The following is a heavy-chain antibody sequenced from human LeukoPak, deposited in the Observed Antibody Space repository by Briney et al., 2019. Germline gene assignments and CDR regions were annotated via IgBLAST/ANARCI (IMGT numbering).Heavy chain of an antibody. V-gene: IGHV1-69*13. CDR3: ARGVVPAAIFDGFDP. D-gene: IGHD2-2*02. J-gene: IGHJ5*02. Sequence: ASVKVSCKASGGTFSSYAIIWVLQAPGQGLEWMGGIIPIFGTANYAQKFQGRVTITADESTSTAYMELSSLRSEDTAVYYCARGVVPAAIFDGFDPWGQGTLVTVSS. CDR1: GGTFSSYA. CDR2: IIPIFGTA.